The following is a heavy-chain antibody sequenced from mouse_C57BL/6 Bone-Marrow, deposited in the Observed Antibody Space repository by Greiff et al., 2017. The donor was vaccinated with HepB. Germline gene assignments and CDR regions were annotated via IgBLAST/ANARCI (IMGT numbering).Heavy chain of an antibody. CDR3: ARSTAQATSPY. J-gene: IGHJ3*01. Sequence: QVQLKESGAELARPGASVKLSCKASGYTFTSYGISWVKQRTGQGLEWIGEIYPRSGNTYYNEKFKGKATLTADKSSSTACMELRSLTSEDSAVYFCARSTAQATSPYWGQGTLVTVSA. CDR2: IYPRSGNT. CDR1: GYTFTSYG. D-gene: IGHD3-2*02. V-gene: IGHV1-81*01.